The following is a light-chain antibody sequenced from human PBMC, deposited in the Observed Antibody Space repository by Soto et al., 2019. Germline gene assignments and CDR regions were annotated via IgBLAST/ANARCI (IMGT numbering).Light chain of an antibody. Sequence: EIVLTQSPATLSLSPGERATLSCRASQSVSSYLAWYQQKPGQAPRLLIYDASNRATGIPARFSGSGSGTKFTLTISSLEPEDFAVYYCQQRSNWPRFTFGPGTKVDIK. V-gene: IGKV3-11*01. CDR3: QQRSNWPRFT. CDR2: DAS. J-gene: IGKJ3*01. CDR1: QSVSSY.